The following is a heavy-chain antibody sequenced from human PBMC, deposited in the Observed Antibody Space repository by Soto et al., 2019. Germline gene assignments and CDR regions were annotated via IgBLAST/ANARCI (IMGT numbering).Heavy chain of an antibody. J-gene: IGHJ4*02. Sequence: GASVKVSCKASGGTFSSYAISWVRQAPGQGLEWMGGIIPIFGTANYAQKFQGRVTITADESTSTAYMELSSLRSEGTAVYYCARSPEYSSSSAFDYWGQGTLVTVSS. CDR2: IIPIFGTA. CDR3: ARSPEYSSSSAFDY. V-gene: IGHV1-69*13. CDR1: GGTFSSYA. D-gene: IGHD6-6*01.